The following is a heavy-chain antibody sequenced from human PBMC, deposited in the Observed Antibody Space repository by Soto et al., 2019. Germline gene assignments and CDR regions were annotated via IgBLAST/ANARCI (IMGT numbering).Heavy chain of an antibody. J-gene: IGHJ6*02. CDR1: GGSISSRDYY. CDR2: IYYSGST. D-gene: IGHD6-13*01. V-gene: IGHV4-30-4*01. Sequence: SETLSLTCTVSGGSISSRDYYWSWIRQPPGKGLECIGYIYYSGSTYYNPSLKSRVTISVDTSKNQFSLKLSSVTAADTAVYYCARDRVEAAGTRYYGMDVWGQGTTVTVS. CDR3: ARDRVEAAGTRYYGMDV.